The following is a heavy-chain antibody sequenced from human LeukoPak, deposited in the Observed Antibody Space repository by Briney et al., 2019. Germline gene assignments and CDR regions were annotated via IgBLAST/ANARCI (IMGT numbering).Heavy chain of an antibody. Sequence: ASVKVSCKTSGYVFNSFGITWLRQAPGQGLEWMGWVSAYKGYTSHAQKSQDRVIMTTDTSTTTAYMELRNLKSDDTAVYYCAREAVPFVAVANDGYFDFWGQGSLVIVSS. V-gene: IGHV1-18*01. CDR2: VSAYKGYT. J-gene: IGHJ4*02. CDR3: AREAVPFVAVANDGYFDF. D-gene: IGHD6-19*01. CDR1: GYVFNSFG.